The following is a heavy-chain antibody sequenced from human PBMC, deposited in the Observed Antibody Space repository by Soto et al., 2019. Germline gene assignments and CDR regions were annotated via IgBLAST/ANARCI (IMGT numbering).Heavy chain of an antibody. CDR1: GGSMSSISDSEY. V-gene: IGHV4-39*02. D-gene: IGHD5-12*01. CDR2: VYKNGRT. CDR3: GRAPGS. Sequence: QLQLQESGPGLVKPSETLSLTCTISGGSMSSISDSEYWGWIRQFPGKGLEWIAGVYKNGRTTYNPHLTSRLTMSVDTSQNPFSLRLTSVTAAHTGVYYCGRAPGSWGQGTLVTVSS. J-gene: IGHJ5*02.